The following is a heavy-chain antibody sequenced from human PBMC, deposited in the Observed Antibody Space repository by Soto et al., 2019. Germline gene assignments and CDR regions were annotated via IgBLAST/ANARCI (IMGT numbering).Heavy chain of an antibody. CDR2: INSDGSIT. J-gene: IGHJ4*02. D-gene: IGHD1-26*01. CDR3: ARAMTSVGAAAKGDF. Sequence: GGSLRLSCAASGFTFNTHWMHWVRQAPGKGLVWVSRINSDGSITDYTDSVKGRFSISRDNPRNTLYLQMNSLSPEDTAVYYCARAMTSVGAAAKGDFWGQGTLVTVSS. CDR1: GFTFNTHW. V-gene: IGHV3-74*01.